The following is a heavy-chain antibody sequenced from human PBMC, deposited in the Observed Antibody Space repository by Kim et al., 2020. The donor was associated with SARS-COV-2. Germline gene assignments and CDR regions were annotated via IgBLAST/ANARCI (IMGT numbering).Heavy chain of an antibody. D-gene: IGHD7-27*01. V-gene: IGHV6-1*01. J-gene: IGHJ4*02. Sequence: YNDYAVSVKSRISMNPDTYKNQLSLQLNSVTPEDTAVYYCARNKNWGFDYWGPGTLVTISS. CDR2: YN. CDR3: ARNKNWGFDY.